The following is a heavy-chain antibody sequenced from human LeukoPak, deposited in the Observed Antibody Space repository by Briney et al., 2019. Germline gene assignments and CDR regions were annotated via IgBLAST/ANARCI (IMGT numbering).Heavy chain of an antibody. V-gene: IGHV3-23*01. CDR1: GFTFSSYA. CDR3: VKYYAVGFYYYYGMDV. D-gene: IGHD1-26*01. Sequence: GGSLRLSCAASGFTFSSYAMSWVRQAPGKGLEWVSAISGSGGSTYYADSVKGRFTIFRDNSKNTLYLQMNSLRAEDTAVYYCVKYYAVGFYYYYGMDVWGQGTTVTVSS. CDR2: ISGSGGST. J-gene: IGHJ6*02.